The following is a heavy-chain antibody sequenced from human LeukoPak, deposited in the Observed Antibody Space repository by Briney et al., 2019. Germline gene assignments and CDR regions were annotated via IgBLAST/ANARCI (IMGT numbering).Heavy chain of an antibody. V-gene: IGHV3-21*01. CDR2: ISSSSSYI. D-gene: IGHD3-3*02. CDR1: GFTFSSYS. J-gene: IGHJ3*02. CDR3: ARFSISAFDI. Sequence: GGSLRLSCAASGFTFSSYSMNWVRQAPGKGLEWVSSISSSSSYIYYADSVKGRFTISRDNAKNSLYLQMNRLRAEDTAVYYCARFSISAFDIWGQGTMVTVSS.